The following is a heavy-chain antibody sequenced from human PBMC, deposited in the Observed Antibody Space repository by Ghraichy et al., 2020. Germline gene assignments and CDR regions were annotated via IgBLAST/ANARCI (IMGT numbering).Heavy chain of an antibody. CDR1: GLMFSPNT. CDR2: ISSSTRYI. CDR3: SRGGGAGTPVLYHMDV. Sequence: GALRLSCVASGLMFSPNTMNWVRQAPGKGLEWVSSISSSTRYIYYADSVKGRFTISRDNAQNPLYLQMNSLRAEDTAVYYCSRGGGAGTPVLYHMDVWGLGTTVTVSS. J-gene: IGHJ6*02. V-gene: IGHV3-21*01. D-gene: IGHD6-19*01.